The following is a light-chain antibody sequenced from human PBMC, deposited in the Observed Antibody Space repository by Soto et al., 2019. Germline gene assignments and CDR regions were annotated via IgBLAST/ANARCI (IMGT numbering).Light chain of an antibody. J-gene: IGKJ5*01. V-gene: IGKV3-11*01. CDR1: KSVGSY. Sequence: ETVLTQSPDTLSLSPAERATLSCRASKSVGSYLAWYQQKVSQAPRLLIFDASNRATGIPARFSGSGSGTDFALTISSLEPEDFAVYYCQQRSNWPPEITFGQGTRLAIK. CDR3: QQRSNWPPEIT. CDR2: DAS.